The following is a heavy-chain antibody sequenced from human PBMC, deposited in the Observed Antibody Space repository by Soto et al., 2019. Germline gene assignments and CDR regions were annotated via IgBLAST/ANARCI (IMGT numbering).Heavy chain of an antibody. CDR1: GFTFSSYA. CDR2: IGSAGDT. D-gene: IGHD7-27*01. Sequence: EVQLVESGGGLVQPGGSLRLYCAASGFTFSSYAVHWVRQPTGKGLEWVSVIGSAGDTYYPGSVKGRFTISREHAKNSLYLQMNSLRAEDTAGYYCARGYLGSFDYWGQGTLVTVSS. V-gene: IGHV3-13*01. J-gene: IGHJ4*02. CDR3: ARGYLGSFDY.